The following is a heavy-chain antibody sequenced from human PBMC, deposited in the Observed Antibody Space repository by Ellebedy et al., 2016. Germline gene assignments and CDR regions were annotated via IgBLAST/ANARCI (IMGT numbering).Heavy chain of an antibody. CDR1: GFTFSSYA. CDR2: ISGSGGST. D-gene: IGHD1-26*01. V-gene: IGHV3-23*01. Sequence: GGSLRLSXAASGFTFSSYAMSWVRQAPGKGLEWVSAISGSGGSTYYADSVKGRFTISRDNAKNSLYLQMNSLRDEDTAVYYCARASSGSYYGVRPWGQGTLVTVSS. CDR3: ARASSGSYYGVRP. J-gene: IGHJ5*02.